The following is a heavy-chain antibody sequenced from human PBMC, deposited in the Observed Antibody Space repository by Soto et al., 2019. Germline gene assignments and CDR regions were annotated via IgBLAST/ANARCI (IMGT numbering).Heavy chain of an antibody. CDR3: VCGEKGSGWYWDYYYYYGMDV. Sequence: SVKVSSKASGGTFSNYAFSWVRLAPGQGLEWMGGMNPIFGTPNYAQKVQGRVTITTDESTSTVYMELSSLRSEDTAVYYCVCGEKGSGWYWDYYYYYGMDVWGQGTTVTVSS. CDR1: GGTFSNYA. CDR2: MNPIFGTP. J-gene: IGHJ6*02. V-gene: IGHV1-69*05. D-gene: IGHD6-19*01.